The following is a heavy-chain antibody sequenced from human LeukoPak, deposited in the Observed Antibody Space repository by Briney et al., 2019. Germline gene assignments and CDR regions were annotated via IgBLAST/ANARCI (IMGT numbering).Heavy chain of an antibody. D-gene: IGHD2-15*01. Sequence: SETLSLTCTVSGDSISSTIYYWGWIRQPPGKGLEWIGSIHYSGSTYYNPSLKSRVTMSVDTSKNQFSLQLTSVTAADTAVYHCARETYCSGGTCFFGPDYWGQGTLVTVSS. CDR1: GDSISSTIYY. CDR2: IHYSGST. CDR3: ARETYCSGGTCFFGPDY. V-gene: IGHV4-39*07. J-gene: IGHJ4*02.